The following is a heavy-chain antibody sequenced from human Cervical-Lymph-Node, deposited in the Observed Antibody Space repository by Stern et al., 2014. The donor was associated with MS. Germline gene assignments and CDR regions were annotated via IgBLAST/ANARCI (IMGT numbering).Heavy chain of an antibody. CDR2: ISYDGRDK. D-gene: IGHD1-26*01. CDR3: AKGGSGSYLD. Sequence: MQLVGSGGGVVQSGRSLRLSCAASGFIFRRYALHWVRQAPGTGLEWVALISYDGRDKYYTDSVKGRLTVSRDNSNNTVDLEMNSLRLEDTAVYYCAKGGSGSYLDWGQGSLVTVSS. V-gene: IGHV3-30*04. J-gene: IGHJ4*02. CDR1: GFIFRRYA.